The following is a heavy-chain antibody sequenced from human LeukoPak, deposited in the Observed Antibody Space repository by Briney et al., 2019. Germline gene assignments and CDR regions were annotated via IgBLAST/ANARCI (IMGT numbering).Heavy chain of an antibody. V-gene: IGHV3-23*01. CDR3: AKDLEGFDWMAPNWFDP. Sequence: GGSLRLSCAASGFTFSSYAMSWVRQAPGKGLEWVSAISGSGGSTYYADSVKGRFTISRDNSKNTLYLQMNSLRAEDTAVYYCAKDLEGFDWMAPNWFDPWGQGTLVTVSS. CDR1: GFTFSSYA. CDR2: ISGSGGST. J-gene: IGHJ5*02. D-gene: IGHD3-9*01.